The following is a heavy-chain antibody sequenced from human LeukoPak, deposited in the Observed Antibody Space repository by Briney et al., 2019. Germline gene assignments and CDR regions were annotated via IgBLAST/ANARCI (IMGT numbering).Heavy chain of an antibody. CDR2: IKQDGSEK. Sequence: PGGSLRLSCAASGFTFSSYWMSWVRQAPGKGLEWVANIKQDGSEKYYVDSVKGRFTISRDNAKNSLYPQMNSLRAEDTAVYYCARPYYDFWSGYPHFDYWGQGTLVTVSS. J-gene: IGHJ4*02. CDR3: ARPYYDFWSGYPHFDY. CDR1: GFTFSSYW. D-gene: IGHD3-3*01. V-gene: IGHV3-7*01.